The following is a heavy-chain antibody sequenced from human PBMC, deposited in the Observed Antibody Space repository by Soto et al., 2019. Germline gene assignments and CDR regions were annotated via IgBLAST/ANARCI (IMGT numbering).Heavy chain of an antibody. Sequence: GYYMHWVRQAPGQGLEWMGWINPNSGGTNYAQKFQGWVTMTRDTSISTAYMELSRLRSDDTAVYYCARGKLSSGSPYYYYGMDVWGQGTTVTVSS. CDR3: ARGKLSSGSPYYYYGMDV. CDR2: INPNSGGT. D-gene: IGHD3-22*01. CDR1: GYY. V-gene: IGHV1-2*04. J-gene: IGHJ6*02.